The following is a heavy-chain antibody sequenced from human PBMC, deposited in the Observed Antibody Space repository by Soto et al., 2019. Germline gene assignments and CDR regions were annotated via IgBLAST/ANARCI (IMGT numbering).Heavy chain of an antibody. V-gene: IGHV3-7*01. J-gene: IGHJ6*02. CDR2: IKQDGSEK. Sequence: GGSLRLSCAASGFTFSSYWMSWVRQAPGKGLEWVANIKQDGSEKYYVDSVKGRFTISRDNAKNSLYLQMNSLRAEDTAVYYCARDLRIWSGYYYYGMDVWGQGTTVTVSS. CDR1: GFTFSSYW. D-gene: IGHD3-3*01. CDR3: ARDLRIWSGYYYYGMDV.